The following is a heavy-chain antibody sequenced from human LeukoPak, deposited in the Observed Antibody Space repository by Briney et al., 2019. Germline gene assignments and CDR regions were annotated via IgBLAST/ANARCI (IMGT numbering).Heavy chain of an antibody. CDR1: GFTFSSYA. J-gene: IGHJ6*03. V-gene: IGHV3-23*01. CDR2: ISGSGGST. D-gene: IGHD5-24*01. Sequence: GGSLRLSCAASGFTFSSYAMSWVRQAQGKGLEWVSAISGSGGSTYYADSVKGRFTISRDNSKNTLYLQMNSLRAEDTAVYYCAKDGAGRWLQPLYYYYMDVWGKGTTVTVSS. CDR3: AKDGAGRWLQPLYYYYMDV.